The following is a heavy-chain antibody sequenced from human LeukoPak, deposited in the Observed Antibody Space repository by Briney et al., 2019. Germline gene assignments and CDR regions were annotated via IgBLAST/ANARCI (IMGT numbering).Heavy chain of an antibody. V-gene: IGHV4-59*08. Sequence: SETLSLTCAVYGGSFSSYYWSWIRQPPGKGLEWIGYIYYSGSTNYNPSLKSRVTISVDTSKNQFSLKLSSVTAADTAVYYCARKGRYDSSGYSFWGQGTLVTVSS. J-gene: IGHJ4*02. CDR3: ARKGRYDSSGYSF. CDR2: IYYSGST. CDR1: GGSFSSYY. D-gene: IGHD3-22*01.